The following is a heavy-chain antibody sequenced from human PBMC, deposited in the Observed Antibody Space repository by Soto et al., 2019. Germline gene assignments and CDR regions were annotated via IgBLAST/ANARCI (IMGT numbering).Heavy chain of an antibody. V-gene: IGHV4-34*01. J-gene: IGHJ4*02. D-gene: IGHD3-10*01. CDR2: INHSGST. CDR1: GGSFSGYY. CDR3: ARARSYGSGSYYAAFDY. Sequence: SETLSLTCAVYGGSFSGYYWSWIRQPPGKGLEWIGEINHSGSTNYNPSLKSRVTISVDTSKNQFSLKLSSVTAADTAVYYCARARSYGSGSYYAAFDYWGQGTLVTVSS.